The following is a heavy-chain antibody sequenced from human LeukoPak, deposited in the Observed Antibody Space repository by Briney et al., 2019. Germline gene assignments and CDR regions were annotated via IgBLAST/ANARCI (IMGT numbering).Heavy chain of an antibody. V-gene: IGHV4-59*01. J-gene: IGHJ4*02. Sequence: PSESLCLTCTGSGGSISSYYWTWIRQPPGRGLEWIGYIYYSGSTSYNPSLKSRVTISIDTSKNQFSLILSSVTAADTAVYYCARESIAVAGFDYWGQGALVTVVS. CDR3: ARESIAVAGFDY. CDR2: IYYSGST. D-gene: IGHD6-19*01. CDR1: GGSISSYY.